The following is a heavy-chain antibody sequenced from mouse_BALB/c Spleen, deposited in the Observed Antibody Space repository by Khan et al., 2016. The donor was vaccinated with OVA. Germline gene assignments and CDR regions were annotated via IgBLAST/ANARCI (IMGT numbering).Heavy chain of an antibody. Sequence: QVQLQQSGAELMKPGASVKISCKATGYTFSSYWIEWVKQRPGHGLEWIGEILPGRGNINYNEKFKGKATFTADTSSNIAYMQLNSLTSEDSSVYCCPRGAGTTYGMDYWGQGTSVTVSS. CDR3: PRGAGTTYGMDY. V-gene: IGHV1-9*01. CDR2: ILPGRGNI. CDR1: GYTFSSYW. J-gene: IGHJ4*01. D-gene: IGHD4-1*01.